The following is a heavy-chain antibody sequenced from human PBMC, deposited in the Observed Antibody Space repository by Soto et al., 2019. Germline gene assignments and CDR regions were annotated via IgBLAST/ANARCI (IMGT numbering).Heavy chain of an antibody. J-gene: IGHJ6*03. D-gene: IGHD1-1*01. V-gene: IGHV3-9*01. CDR1: GFTFDDYA. Sequence: PGGSLRLSCAASGFTFDDYAMHWVRQAPGKGLEWVSGISWNSGSIGYADSVKGRFTISRDNAKNSLYLQMNSLRAEDTALYYCAKDHSTTGYYYMDVWGKRTTVTVSS. CDR2: ISWNSGSI. CDR3: AKDHSTTGYYYMDV.